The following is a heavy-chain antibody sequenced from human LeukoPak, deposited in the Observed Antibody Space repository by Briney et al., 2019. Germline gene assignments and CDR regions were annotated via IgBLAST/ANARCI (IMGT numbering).Heavy chain of an antibody. D-gene: IGHD1-26*01. J-gene: IGHJ3*02. Sequence: GGSLRLSCAASGFTVSDNYMTWVRQAPGKGLEWVSSIYSAGATHYAESVKGRFTISRDNSKNTLYLQMNSPRAEDMAVYYCARIEWERLGRAFDIWGQGTMVTVSS. V-gene: IGHV3-53*01. CDR1: GFTVSDNY. CDR3: ARIEWERLGRAFDI. CDR2: IYSAGAT.